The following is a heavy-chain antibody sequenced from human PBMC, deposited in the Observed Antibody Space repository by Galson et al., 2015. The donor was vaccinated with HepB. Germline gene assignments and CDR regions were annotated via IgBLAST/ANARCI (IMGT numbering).Heavy chain of an antibody. CDR1: GYTFTKYD. V-gene: IGHV1-8*01. Sequence: SCKASGYTFTKYDINWVRQAAGQGPEWVGWMNPNSGNTGYAQKFEGRVTMTRNTSINTAYMELSSLRSEDTAVYYCARMFYDSRRTKWFDPWGQGTLVTVSS. D-gene: IGHD3-10*01. CDR2: MNPNSGNT. CDR3: ARMFYDSRRTKWFDP. J-gene: IGHJ5*02.